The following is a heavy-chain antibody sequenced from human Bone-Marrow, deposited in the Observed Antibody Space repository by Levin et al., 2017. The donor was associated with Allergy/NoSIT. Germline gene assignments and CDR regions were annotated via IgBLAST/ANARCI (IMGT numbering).Heavy chain of an antibody. J-gene: IGHJ4*02. D-gene: IGHD4-17*01. V-gene: IGHV1-2*02. CDR3: ARAGGDYAIPFDY. CDR2: INPNSGGT. CDR1: GYTFTGYY. Sequence: ASVKVSCKASGYTFTGYYMHWVRQAPGQGLEWMGWINPNSGGTNYAQKFQGRVTMTRDTSISTAYMELSRLRSDDTAVYYCARAGGDYAIPFDYWGQGTLVTVSS.